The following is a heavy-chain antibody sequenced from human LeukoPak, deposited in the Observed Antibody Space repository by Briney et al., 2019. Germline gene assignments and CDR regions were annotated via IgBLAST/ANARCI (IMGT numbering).Heavy chain of an antibody. V-gene: IGHV3-30-3*01. CDR1: GFTFSSYA. Sequence: GGSLRLSCAASGFTFSSYAMHWVRQAPGKGLEWVAVISYDGGNKYYADSVKGRFTISRDNAKNSLYLQMNSLRAEDTAVYYCARDLVVVINDAFDIWGQGTMVTVSS. CDR2: ISYDGGNK. D-gene: IGHD3-22*01. J-gene: IGHJ3*02. CDR3: ARDLVVVINDAFDI.